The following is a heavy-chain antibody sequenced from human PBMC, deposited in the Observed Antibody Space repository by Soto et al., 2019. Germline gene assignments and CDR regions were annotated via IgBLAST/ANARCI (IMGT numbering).Heavy chain of an antibody. J-gene: IGHJ5*02. V-gene: IGHV3-21*01. CDR2: ISSSSSYI. Sequence: EVQLVESGGGLVKPGGSLRPSCAASGFTFSSYSMNWVRQAPGKGLEWVSSISSSSSYIYYADSVKGRFTISRDNAKNSLYLQMNSLRAEDTAVYYCARGLYYYDSSGYYSPWGQGTLVTVSS. CDR1: GFTFSSYS. CDR3: ARGLYYYDSSGYYSP. D-gene: IGHD3-22*01.